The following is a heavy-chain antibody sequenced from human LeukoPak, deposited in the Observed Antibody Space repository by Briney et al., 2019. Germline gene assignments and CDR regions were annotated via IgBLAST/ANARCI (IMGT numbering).Heavy chain of an antibody. CDR1: GGSISSYY. J-gene: IGHJ4*02. Sequence: PSETLSLTCTVSGGSISSYYWSWIRQHPGKGLEWIGYIYYSRSTNYNPSLKSRVTISVDTSKNQFPQKLSSVTAADTAVYYCAREALGIDYWGQGTLVTVSS. CDR2: IYYSRST. V-gene: IGHV4-59*01. CDR3: AREALGIDY. D-gene: IGHD7-27*01.